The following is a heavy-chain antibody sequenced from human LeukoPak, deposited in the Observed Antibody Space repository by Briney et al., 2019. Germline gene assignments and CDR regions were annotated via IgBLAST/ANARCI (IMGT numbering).Heavy chain of an antibody. D-gene: IGHD7-27*01. J-gene: IGHJ6*02. CDR2: IWYDGSSK. V-gene: IGHV3-33*01. CDR3: ATTWGGSYYYYGMDV. Sequence: GGSLRLSCAASGFTFSSYGMHWVRQAPGKGLEWVAVIWYDGSSKYYADSVKGRFTISRDNSKNTLYLQMNSLRAEDTAVYYCATTWGGSYYYYGMDVWGQGTTVTVSS. CDR1: GFTFSSYG.